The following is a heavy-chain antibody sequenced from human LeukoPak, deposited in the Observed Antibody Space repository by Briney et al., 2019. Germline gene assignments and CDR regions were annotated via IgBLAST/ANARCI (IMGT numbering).Heavy chain of an antibody. J-gene: IGHJ4*02. CDR1: GFTFSTSW. Sequence: PGGSLRLSCAASGFTFSTSWMSWVRQAPGEGLEWVANIKEDGSTMHYVDSVKGRFTISRDNAKNSVYLQMNSLRAEDTGVYYCARNLGGGGQGTLVTVSA. V-gene: IGHV3-7*01. D-gene: IGHD3-16*01. CDR3: ARNLGG. CDR2: IKEDGSTM.